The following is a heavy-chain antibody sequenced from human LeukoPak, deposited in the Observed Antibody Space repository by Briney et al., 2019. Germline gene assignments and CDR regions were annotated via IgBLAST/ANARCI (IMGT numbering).Heavy chain of an antibody. CDR2: ISYDGSNK. V-gene: IGHV3-30*18. Sequence: GRSLRLSCAASGFTFSSYGMHWVRQAPGKGLEWVAAISYDGSNKYHADSVKGRFTISRDNSKNTLYLQMNSLRAEDTAVFHCAKDGYDGSGAYIDYWGQGTLVTVSS. CDR3: AKDGYDGSGAYIDY. CDR1: GFTFSSYG. D-gene: IGHD3-22*01. J-gene: IGHJ4*02.